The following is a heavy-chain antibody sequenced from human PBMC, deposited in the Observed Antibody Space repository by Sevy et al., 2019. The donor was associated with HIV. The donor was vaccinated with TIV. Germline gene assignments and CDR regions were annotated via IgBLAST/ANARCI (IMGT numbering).Heavy chain of an antibody. Sequence: GSLRLSCGASGFTFNQAWMDWVRQAPGKGLEWVGRIKTKIYGGTTDYAAPVKGRFTISKDDSESKLYLQMNGLKTEYTAVYYCTDIGQVPFDYWGQGALVTVSS. J-gene: IGHJ4*02. V-gene: IGHV3-15*07. CDR2: IKTKIYGGTT. CDR3: TDIGQVPFDY. D-gene: IGHD3-10*01. CDR1: GFTFNQAW.